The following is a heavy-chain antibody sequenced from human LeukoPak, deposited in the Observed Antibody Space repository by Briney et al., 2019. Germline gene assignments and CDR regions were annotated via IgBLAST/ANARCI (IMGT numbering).Heavy chain of an antibody. CDR3: ARNYKWETLDY. CDR2: IKLDGSEK. Sequence: PGGSLRLSCVASGFTFGKYWMSWVRQAPGKGLEWVANIKLDGSEKNYVDSVKGRFTISRDNTKNSLYLQMNSLRAEDTALYHCARNYKWETLDYWGQGTLVTVSS. J-gene: IGHJ4*02. D-gene: IGHD1-26*01. CDR1: GFTFGKYW. V-gene: IGHV3-7*03.